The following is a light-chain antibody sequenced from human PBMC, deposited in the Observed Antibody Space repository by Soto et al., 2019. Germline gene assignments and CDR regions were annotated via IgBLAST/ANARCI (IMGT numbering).Light chain of an antibody. CDR1: QGISSW. J-gene: IGKJ4*01. CDR2: DAS. CDR3: QQATSFPLT. V-gene: IGKV1-12*01. Sequence: DIQMTQSPSSVSASVGARVTITCRSSQGISSWLAWYQQKPEKAPKLVIYDASSLQSGVPSRFSGSGSGTKFTITISSLQHEDFATYYCQQATSFPLTFGGGTKVEI.